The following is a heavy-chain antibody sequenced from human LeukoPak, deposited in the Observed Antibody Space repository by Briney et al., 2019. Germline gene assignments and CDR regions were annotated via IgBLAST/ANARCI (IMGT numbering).Heavy chain of an antibody. Sequence: PSETLSLTCTVSGGSISSYYWSWIRQPPGKGLEWIGYIYYSGSTNYNPSLKSRVTISVDMSKNQFSLKLSSVTAADTAVYYCARDRYKYGSDYYYMDVWGKGTTVTISS. CDR2: IYYSGST. V-gene: IGHV4-59*01. D-gene: IGHD5-18*01. CDR1: GGSISSYY. J-gene: IGHJ6*03. CDR3: ARDRYKYGSDYYYMDV.